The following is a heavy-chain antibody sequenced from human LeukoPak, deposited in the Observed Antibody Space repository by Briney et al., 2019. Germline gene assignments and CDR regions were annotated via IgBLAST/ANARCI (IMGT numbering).Heavy chain of an antibody. V-gene: IGHV4-39*01. CDR2: IYYSGST. D-gene: IGHD3-22*01. J-gene: IGHJ3*02. CDR1: GGSISSSSYY. Sequence: SETLSLTCTVCGGSISSSSYYWGWRRQPPGKGLEWIGSIYYSGSTYYNPSLKSRVTISVDTSKNQFSLKLSSVTAADTAVYYCARPQQSDSSGYYTDAFDIWGQGTMVTVSS. CDR3: ARPQQSDSSGYYTDAFDI.